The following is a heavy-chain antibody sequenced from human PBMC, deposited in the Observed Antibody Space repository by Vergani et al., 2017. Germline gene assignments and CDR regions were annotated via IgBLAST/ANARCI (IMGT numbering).Heavy chain of an antibody. D-gene: IGHD2-21*02. J-gene: IGHJ4*02. CDR2: IIPIFGTA. V-gene: IGHV1-69*01. CDR1: GGTFSSYA. CDR3: VVVVTAITQLLDGLVY. Sequence: QVQLVQSGAEVKKPGSSVKVSCKASGGTFSSYAISWVRQAPGQGLEWMGGIIPIFGTAKYAQKFQGRVTITADESTSTAYMELSSLRSEDTAVYYCVVVVTAITQLLDGLVYWGQGTLVTVSS.